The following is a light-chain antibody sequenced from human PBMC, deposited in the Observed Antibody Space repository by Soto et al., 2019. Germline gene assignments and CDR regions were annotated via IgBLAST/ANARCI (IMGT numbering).Light chain of an antibody. CDR1: QSVRSN. CDR2: GAS. Sequence: ELVMTQSPATLSVPPGERATLSCRASQSVRSNLAWYQHKPGQAPRLLIYGASTTATGIPARIRGRGSGTDCTLTIISLQAEDFAFYYWQQYSNWPPGTFXQGTKADIK. J-gene: IGKJ1*01. CDR3: QQYSNWPPGT. V-gene: IGKV3-15*01.